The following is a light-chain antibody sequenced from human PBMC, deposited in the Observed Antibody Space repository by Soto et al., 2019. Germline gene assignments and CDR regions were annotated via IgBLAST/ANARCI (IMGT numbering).Light chain of an antibody. V-gene: IGLV1-44*01. CDR1: RSNIGSNT. CDR3: ATWDDSLNGYVV. CDR2: NND. J-gene: IGLJ2*01. Sequence: QSVLTQPPSASRTPGQRVTISCSGSRSNIGSNTVNWYQQLPGMAPRLLIYNNDQRPSGVPDRFSGSKSGTSASLAISGLQSEDEADYYCATWDDSLNGYVVFGGGTKLTV.